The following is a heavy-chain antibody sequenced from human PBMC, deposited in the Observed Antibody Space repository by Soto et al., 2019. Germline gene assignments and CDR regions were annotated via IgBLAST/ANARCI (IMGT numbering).Heavy chain of an antibody. CDR1: GFTFSSYA. J-gene: IGHJ4*02. Sequence: EVQLLESGGGLVQPGGSLRLSCAASGFTFSSYAMSWVRQAPGKGLEWVSAISGSGGSTYYADSVKGRFTISRDNSKNTLYLQMNSLRAEDTAVYYCANADTAMVWGDYFDYWGQGTLVTVSS. CDR3: ANADTAMVWGDYFDY. CDR2: ISGSGGST. D-gene: IGHD5-18*01. V-gene: IGHV3-23*01.